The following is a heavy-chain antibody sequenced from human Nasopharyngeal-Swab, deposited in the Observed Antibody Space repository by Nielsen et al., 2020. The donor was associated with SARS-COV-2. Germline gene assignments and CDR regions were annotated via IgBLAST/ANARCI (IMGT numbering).Heavy chain of an antibody. V-gene: IGHV1-46*01. CDR3: ASSIVVVPAAINY. Sequence: ASVKVSCKASGYTFTSYYMHWVRQAPGQGLEWMGIINPSGGSTSYAQKFQGRVTMTRDTSISTAYMELSRLRSDDTAVYYCASSIVVVPAAINYWGQGTLVTVSS. CDR2: INPSGGST. J-gene: IGHJ4*02. CDR1: GYTFTSYY. D-gene: IGHD2-2*02.